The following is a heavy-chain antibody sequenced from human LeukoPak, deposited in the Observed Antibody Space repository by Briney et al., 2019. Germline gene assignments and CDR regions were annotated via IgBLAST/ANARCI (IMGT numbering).Heavy chain of an antibody. J-gene: IGHJ4*02. CDR2: ISGSGGGR. D-gene: IGHD6-13*01. Sequence: PGGSLRLSCAASGFTFSSYAMSWVRQAPGKGLEWVSGISGSGGGRYYADSVKGRFTISRDNSKNTLYLQMNSLRAEDTAVYYCAKMGIAAVSDYWGQGTLATVSS. CDR1: GFTFSSYA. CDR3: AKMGIAAVSDY. V-gene: IGHV3-23*01.